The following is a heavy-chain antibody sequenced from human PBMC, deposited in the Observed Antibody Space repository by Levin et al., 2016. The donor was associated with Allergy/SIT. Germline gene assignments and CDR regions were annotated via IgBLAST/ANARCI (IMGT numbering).Heavy chain of an antibody. J-gene: IGHJ4*02. CDR1: GGSVSSGSYY. V-gene: IGHV4-61*01. D-gene: IGHD6-19*01. CDR2: IYYSGST. Sequence: GSLRLSCTVSGGSVSSGSYYWSWIRQPPGKGLEWIGYIYYSGSTNYNPSLKSRVTISVDTSKNQFSLKLSSVTAADTAVYYCARVGSAVALDYWGQGTLVTVSS. CDR3: ARVGSAVALDY.